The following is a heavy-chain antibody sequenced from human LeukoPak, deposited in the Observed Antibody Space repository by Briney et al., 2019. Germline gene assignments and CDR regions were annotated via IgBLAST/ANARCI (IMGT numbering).Heavy chain of an antibody. CDR3: AKDWSCDY. CDR2: ISGSGEST. Sequence: GGSLRLXCAASGFTFSSYALTWVRQAPGKGLEWVSAISGSGESTHYADSVKGRFTISRDNSKNTLYLQMNSLRAEDTAVYYCAKDWSCDYWGQGTLVTVSS. J-gene: IGHJ4*02. V-gene: IGHV3-23*01. CDR1: GFTFSSYA. D-gene: IGHD1-26*01.